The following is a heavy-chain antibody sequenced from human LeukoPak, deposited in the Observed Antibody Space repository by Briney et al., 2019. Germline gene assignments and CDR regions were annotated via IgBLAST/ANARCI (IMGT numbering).Heavy chain of an antibody. V-gene: IGHV3-21*01. Sequence: GVSLRLSCAASGFTFSSYSMNWVRQAPGKGLEWVSSISSSSSYIYYADSVKGRFTISRDNAKNSLYLQMNSLRAEDTAVYYCAREAYSTTAGYWGQGTLVTVSS. J-gene: IGHJ4*02. D-gene: IGHD6-13*01. CDR2: ISSSSSYI. CDR1: GFTFSSYS. CDR3: AREAYSTTAGY.